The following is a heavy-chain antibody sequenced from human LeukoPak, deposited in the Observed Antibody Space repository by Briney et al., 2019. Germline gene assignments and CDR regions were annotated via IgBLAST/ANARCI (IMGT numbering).Heavy chain of an antibody. D-gene: IGHD6-19*01. CDR1: GFTFDNYA. J-gene: IGHJ1*01. CDR3: ARAYKDRSLAGKKEFFQH. Sequence: GGSLRLSCSASGFTFDNYAINWVSQGPGKGLEWISLISWNSGTIGYADSVKGRFTISRDNANNFLYLQMNSLRAEDTALYYCARAYKDRSLAGKKEFFQHWGQGTLVTVSS. CDR2: ISWNSGTI. V-gene: IGHV3-9*01.